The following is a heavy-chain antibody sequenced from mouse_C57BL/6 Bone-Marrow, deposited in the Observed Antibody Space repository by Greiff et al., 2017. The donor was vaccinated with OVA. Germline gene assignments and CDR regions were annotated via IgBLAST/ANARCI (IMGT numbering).Heavy chain of an antibody. J-gene: IGHJ4*01. CDR3: ARSKIYGNAMDY. CDR1: GYTFTSYG. V-gene: IGHV1-81*01. Sequence: VKLVESGAELARPGASVKLSCKASGYTFTSYGISWVKQRTGQGLEWIGEIYPRSGNTYYNEKFKGKATLTADKSSSTAYMELRSLTSEDSAVYFCARSKIYGNAMDYWGQGTSVTVSS. D-gene: IGHD1-1*01. CDR2: IYPRSGNT.